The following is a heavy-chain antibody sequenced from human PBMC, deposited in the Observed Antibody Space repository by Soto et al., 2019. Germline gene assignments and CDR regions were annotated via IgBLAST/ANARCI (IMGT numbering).Heavy chain of an antibody. J-gene: IGHJ4*02. CDR3: ARDWETTVTTQPDY. Sequence: ASVQVSCKASGYTFTSYGISWVRQAPGQGLEWMGWISAYNGNTNYAQKLQGRVTMTTDTSTSTAYMELRSLRSDDTAVYYCARDWETTVTTQPDYWGQGTLVTVSS. D-gene: IGHD4-17*01. CDR1: GYTFTSYG. V-gene: IGHV1-18*01. CDR2: ISAYNGNT.